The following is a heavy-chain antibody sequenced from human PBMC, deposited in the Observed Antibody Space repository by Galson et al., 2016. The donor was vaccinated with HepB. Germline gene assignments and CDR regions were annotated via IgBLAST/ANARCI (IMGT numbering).Heavy chain of an antibody. Sequence: SLRLSCAASGFTLRAHSMSWVRQAPGKGLEWVSAIGGSVGTTYYSESVEGRFTISRDDSKNILYLQMDSLRADDTAVYYCAKWGPRQTWFDPWSQGTLVTVSS. CDR3: AKWGPRQTWFDP. V-gene: IGHV3-23*01. D-gene: IGHD7-27*01. CDR1: GFTLRAHS. J-gene: IGHJ5*02. CDR2: IGGSVGTT.